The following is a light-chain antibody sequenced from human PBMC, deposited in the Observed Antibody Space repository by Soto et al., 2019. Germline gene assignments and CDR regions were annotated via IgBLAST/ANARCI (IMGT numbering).Light chain of an antibody. CDR3: FSFITTSTHV. CDR1: SSDIGAYGY. J-gene: IGLJ1*01. V-gene: IGLV2-14*01. Sequence: QSALTQPASLSGSPGQSITISCTGTSSDIGAYGYVSWFQQHPGKAPKLMISEVNNRPSGVSNRFSGSKSGNTAYLTISGLQVEDEAEYFCFSFITTSTHVFGTGTKVTVL. CDR2: EVN.